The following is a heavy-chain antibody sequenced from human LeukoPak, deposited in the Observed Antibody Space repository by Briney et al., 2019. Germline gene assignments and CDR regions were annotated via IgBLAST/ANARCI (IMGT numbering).Heavy chain of an antibody. CDR1: VFILRDYW. CDR2: INPDGSDK. D-gene: IGHD6-19*01. J-gene: IGHJ4*02. CDR3: AGPPQAGPFDY. V-gene: IGHV3-7*01. Sequence: GGSLRLSRAGSVFILRDYWLTWVRQAPGKGLEWVANINPDGSDKNYVDSLKGRFTIFRDNAKNLLFLQMNSLRVEDTAVYYCAGPPQAGPFDYWGQGTLVTVSS.